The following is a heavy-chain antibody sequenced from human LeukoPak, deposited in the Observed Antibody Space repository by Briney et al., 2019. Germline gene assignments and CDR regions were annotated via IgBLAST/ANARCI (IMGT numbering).Heavy chain of an antibody. D-gene: IGHD2-15*01. Sequence: SVKVSCKASGGTFSSYAISWVRQAPGQGLEWMGGIIPIFGTANYAQKFQGRVTITTDESTSTAYMELSSLRSEDTAVYYCASEVRYCSGGSSLFDRWGQGTLVTVSS. J-gene: IGHJ5*02. CDR3: ASEVRYCSGGSSLFDR. V-gene: IGHV1-69*05. CDR1: GGTFSSYA. CDR2: IIPIFGTA.